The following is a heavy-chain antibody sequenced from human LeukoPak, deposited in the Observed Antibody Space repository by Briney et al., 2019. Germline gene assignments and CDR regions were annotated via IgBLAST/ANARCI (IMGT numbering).Heavy chain of an antibody. CDR3: SRDPNGDYVGAFDFQP. CDR2: IRGSGGGT. Sequence: PGGSLRLSCAVSGFTFSNFAMTWVRQAPGRGLEWVSSIRGSGGGTDYADSVRGRFTISRDNSKNTLYLQMNSLRLEDTAIYYCSRDPNGDYVGAFDFQPWGQGTLVTVSS. D-gene: IGHD4-17*01. J-gene: IGHJ1*01. CDR1: GFTFSNFA. V-gene: IGHV3-23*01.